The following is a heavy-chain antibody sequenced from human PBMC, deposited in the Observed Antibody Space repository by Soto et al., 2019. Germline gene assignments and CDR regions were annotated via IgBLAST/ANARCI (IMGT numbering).Heavy chain of an antibody. CDR2: IIPIFGTA. Sequence: SVKVSCKASGGTFSSYAISWVRQAPGQGLEWMGGIIPIFGTANYAQKFQGRVTITADESTSTAYMELSSLRSEDTAVYYCARDQNGSGSYYPYYYYRMDVWGQGTTVTVSS. V-gene: IGHV1-69*13. J-gene: IGHJ6*02. D-gene: IGHD3-10*01. CDR3: ARDQNGSGSYYPYYYYRMDV. CDR1: GGTFSSYA.